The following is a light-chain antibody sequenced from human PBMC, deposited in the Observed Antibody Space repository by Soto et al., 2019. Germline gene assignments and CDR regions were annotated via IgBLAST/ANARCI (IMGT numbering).Light chain of an antibody. CDR3: QQRSNWLT. J-gene: IGKJ4*01. Sequence: EIVMTQSPATLSVSPGERATLSCRASQSVSSNLAWYQQKPGQAPRFLIYGASNRATGIPARFSGSGSGTDFTLTISSLEPEDFAVYYCQQRSNWLTFGGGTKVDTK. CDR1: QSVSSN. CDR2: GAS. V-gene: IGKV3-11*01.